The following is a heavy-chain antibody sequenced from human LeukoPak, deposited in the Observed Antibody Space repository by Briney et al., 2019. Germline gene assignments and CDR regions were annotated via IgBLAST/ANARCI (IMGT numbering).Heavy chain of an antibody. CDR1: GYSISSGYY. V-gene: IGHV4-38-2*02. Sequence: SETLSLTCTVSGYSISSGYYWGWIRQPPGKGLEWIGSIYHSGSTYYNPSLKSRVTISVDTSKNQFSLKLSSVTAADTAVYYCARGVGATPDDYWGQGTLVTVSS. J-gene: IGHJ4*02. CDR2: IYHSGST. D-gene: IGHD1-26*01. CDR3: ARGVGATPDDY.